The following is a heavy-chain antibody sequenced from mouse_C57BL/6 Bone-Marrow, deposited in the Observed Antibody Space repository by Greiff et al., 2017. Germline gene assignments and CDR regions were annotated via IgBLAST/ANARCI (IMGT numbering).Heavy chain of an antibody. D-gene: IGHD1-1*02. CDR1: GYTFTNYW. Sequence: QVQLQQSGAELVRPGTSVKMSCKASGYTFTNYWIGWVKQRPGHGLEWIGGIDPGGGYTNYNEKFKGKATLTADKSSSTAYMQFSSLTSEDSAIYYCARWYYYYAMDYWGQGTSVTVSS. V-gene: IGHV1-63*01. CDR2: IDPGGGYT. J-gene: IGHJ4*01. CDR3: ARWYYYYAMDY.